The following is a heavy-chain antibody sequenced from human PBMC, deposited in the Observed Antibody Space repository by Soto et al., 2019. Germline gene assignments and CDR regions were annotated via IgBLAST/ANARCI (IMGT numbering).Heavy chain of an antibody. J-gene: IGHJ4*02. D-gene: IGHD6-13*01. CDR3: ARDFSWVGFDY. V-gene: IGHV3-33*01. Sequence: QVQLVESGGGVVQPGRSLRLSCAASGFTFSSYGMHWVRQAPGKGLEWVAVIWYDGSNKYYADSVKGRFTISRDNSKNTLYLQMNSLRAEDTAVYYCARDFSWVGFDYWGQGTLVTVSS. CDR2: IWYDGSNK. CDR1: GFTFSSYG.